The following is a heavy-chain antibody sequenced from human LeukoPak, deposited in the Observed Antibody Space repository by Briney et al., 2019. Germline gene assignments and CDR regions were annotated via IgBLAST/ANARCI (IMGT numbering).Heavy chain of an antibody. Sequence: PSETLSLTCTVSDYSITGYYWTWIRQPAEKGLEWIGRIYTSDNTIYNPSLRTRDTMSVDTSKNQFSLKLSSVTAAYTAVYYCARGFVPPGMARYHYMDVWGKGTTVTVSS. V-gene: IGHV4-4*07. CDR2: IYTSDNT. J-gene: IGHJ6*03. CDR1: DYSITGYY. CDR3: ARGFVPPGMARYHYMDV. D-gene: IGHD2-2*01.